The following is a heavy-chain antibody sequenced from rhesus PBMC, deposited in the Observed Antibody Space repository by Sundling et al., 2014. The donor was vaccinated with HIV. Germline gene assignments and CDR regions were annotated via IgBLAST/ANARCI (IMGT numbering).Heavy chain of an antibody. CDR3: ARESPHIVGSILSDAFDL. Sequence: QVQLQESGPGLVKPSETLSLTCHVSGGSISSDYWWTWIRHSPVKGLEWIGNIYGNSATTNYKPSLKNRVTISKDTSKNQFSLKLNSVTAADAAIYYCARESPHIVGSILSDAFDLWGHGLRVTVSS. CDR2: IYGNSATT. V-gene: IGHV4S9*01. D-gene: IGHD1-44*01. CDR1: GGSISSDYW. J-gene: IGHJ3*01.